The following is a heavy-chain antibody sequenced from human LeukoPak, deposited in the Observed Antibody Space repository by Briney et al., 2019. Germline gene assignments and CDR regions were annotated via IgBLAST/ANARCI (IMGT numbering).Heavy chain of an antibody. CDR3: ARRITMVRGYWFDP. CDR1: GGSISSYY. CDR2: VYTSGST. V-gene: IGHV4-4*09. Sequence: PSETLSLTCTVSGGSISSYYWSWIRQPPGKGLEWIGYVYTSGSTNYNPSLKSRVTISVDTSKNQFSLKLSSVTAADTAVYYCARRITMVRGYWFDPWGQGTLVTVSS. J-gene: IGHJ5*02. D-gene: IGHD3-10*01.